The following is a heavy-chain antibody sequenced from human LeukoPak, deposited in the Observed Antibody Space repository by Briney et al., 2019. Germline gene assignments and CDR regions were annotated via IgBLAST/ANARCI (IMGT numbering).Heavy chain of an antibody. CDR1: RFTFSNYW. V-gene: IGHV3-7*01. J-gene: IGHJ4*02. CDR2: IDQDGSEK. D-gene: IGHD2-15*01. Sequence: GGSLRLSCAASRFTFSNYWMSWVRQAPGKGLGWVANIDQDGSEKYYAESVKGRFTISRDNAKNSLYLQMNGLRVDDTAVYYCARPELPGWSVLFDFWGQGTLVTVSS. CDR3: ARPELPGWSVLFDF.